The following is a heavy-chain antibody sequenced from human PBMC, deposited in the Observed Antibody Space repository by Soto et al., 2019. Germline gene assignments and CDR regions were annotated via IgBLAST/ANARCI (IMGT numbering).Heavy chain of an antibody. CDR3: ARQGSSSWPNWFDP. D-gene: IGHD6-13*01. CDR2: IYYSGST. Sequence: SETLSLTCTVSGGSISSSSYYWGWIRQPPGKGLEWIGSIYYSGSTYYNPSLKSRVTISVDTSKNQFSLKLSSVTAADTAVYYCARQGSSSWPNWFDPWGQGTLVTVSS. J-gene: IGHJ5*02. V-gene: IGHV4-39*01. CDR1: GGSISSSSYY.